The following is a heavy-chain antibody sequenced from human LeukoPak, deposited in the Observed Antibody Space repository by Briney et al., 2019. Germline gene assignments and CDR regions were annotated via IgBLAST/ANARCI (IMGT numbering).Heavy chain of an antibody. CDR2: IHNTGST. Sequence: PSETLSLTCTVSGGSISSYYWSWIRQPPGKGLEWIGYIHNTGSTNYNPSLKGRVTISVDTSKNQLSLKVSSVTAADTAVYYCASIHQLRGTDVFDFWGQGTMVTVSS. CDR1: GGSISSYY. CDR3: ASIHQLRGTDVFDF. D-gene: IGHD1-1*01. J-gene: IGHJ3*01. V-gene: IGHV4-59*12.